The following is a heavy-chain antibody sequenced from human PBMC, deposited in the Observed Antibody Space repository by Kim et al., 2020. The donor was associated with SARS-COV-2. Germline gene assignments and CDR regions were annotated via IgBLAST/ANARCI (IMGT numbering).Heavy chain of an antibody. V-gene: IGHV3-33*01. CDR1: GFTFSSYG. CDR3: ARAHYYGSGSYSPGGGMDV. Sequence: GGSLRLSCAASGFTFSSYGMHWVRQAPGKGLEWVAVIWYDGSNKYYADSVKGRFTISRDNSKNTLYLQMNSLRAEDTAVYYCARAHYYGSGSYSPGGGMDVWGQGTTVTVSS. J-gene: IGHJ6*02. CDR2: IWYDGSNK. D-gene: IGHD3-10*01.